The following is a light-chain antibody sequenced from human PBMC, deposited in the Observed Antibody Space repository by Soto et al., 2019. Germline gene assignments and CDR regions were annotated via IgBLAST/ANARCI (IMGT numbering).Light chain of an antibody. V-gene: IGKV1-5*03. CDR1: QTISSW. Sequence: DIQITQSPSPLSGSVGARVTTTCRASQTISSWVAWYQQKPGKAPKLLIYKASALKSGVPSRFSGSGSGADFTLTVSSLQPDDFATYYCQHYNCYSEAFGQGTKVDIK. CDR3: QHYNCYSEA. CDR2: KAS. J-gene: IGKJ1*01.